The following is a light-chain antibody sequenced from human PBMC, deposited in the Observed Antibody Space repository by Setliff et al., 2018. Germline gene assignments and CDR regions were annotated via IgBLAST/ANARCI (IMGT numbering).Light chain of an antibody. Sequence: QSVLTQPASVSGSPGQSVTISCTGTNNDVGAYNYVSWYQQHPGKAPKLVIYDVSNRPSGVSNRFSGSKSGNTASLTISGLQAEDEADYYCYSYTASTSYVFGTGTKVTVL. CDR1: NNDVGAYNY. V-gene: IGLV2-14*03. J-gene: IGLJ1*01. CDR3: YSYTASTSYV. CDR2: DVS.